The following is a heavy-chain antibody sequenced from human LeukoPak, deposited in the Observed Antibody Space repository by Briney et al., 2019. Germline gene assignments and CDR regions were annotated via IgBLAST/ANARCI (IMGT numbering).Heavy chain of an antibody. D-gene: IGHD2-21*01. V-gene: IGHV1-2*02. CDR1: GYTFTSYY. J-gene: IGHJ4*02. Sequence: ASVKVSCKASGYTFTSYYLHWVRQAPGQGLEWMGWINPHSGGTNYAQKFQGRVTMTRDTSISTAYMELSRLRSDDTAVYYCARPLAYCGGDCYDYWGQGTLVTVSS. CDR2: INPHSGGT. CDR3: ARPLAYCGGDCYDY.